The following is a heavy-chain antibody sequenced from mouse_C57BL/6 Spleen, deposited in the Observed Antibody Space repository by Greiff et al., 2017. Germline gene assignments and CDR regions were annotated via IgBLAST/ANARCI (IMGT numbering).Heavy chain of an antibody. CDR2: ISSGGSYT. J-gene: IGHJ4*01. CDR3: ARRKGSDYDYYYAMGY. CDR1: GFTFSSYG. V-gene: IGHV5-6*01. Sequence: EVHLVESGGDLVKPGGSLKLSCAASGFTFSSYGMSWVRQTPDKRLEWVATISSGGSYTYYPDSGKGRFTISRDNAKNTLYLQMSSLKSEDTALYYCARRKGSDYDYYYAMGYWGQGASVTVSS. D-gene: IGHD2-4*01.